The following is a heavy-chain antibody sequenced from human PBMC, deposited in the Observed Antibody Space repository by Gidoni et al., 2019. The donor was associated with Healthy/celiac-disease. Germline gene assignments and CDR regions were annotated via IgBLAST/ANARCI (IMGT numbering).Heavy chain of an antibody. Sequence: QVQLVQSGAEVKKPGSSVKVSCKASGGTFRSYAISWVRQAPGQGLEWMGGIIPIFGTANYAQKFQGRVTITADESTSTAYMELSSLRSEDTAVYYCARGYCSGGSCYNWFDPWGQGTLVTVSS. CDR2: IIPIFGTA. J-gene: IGHJ5*02. V-gene: IGHV1-69*01. CDR1: GGTFRSYA. CDR3: ARGYCSGGSCYNWFDP. D-gene: IGHD2-15*01.